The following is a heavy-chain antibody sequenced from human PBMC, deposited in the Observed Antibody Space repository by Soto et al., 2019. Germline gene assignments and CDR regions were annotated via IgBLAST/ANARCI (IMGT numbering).Heavy chain of an antibody. D-gene: IGHD3-10*01. CDR3: ARDPRGMVRTSDGMDV. Sequence: GESLKISCKGSGYSFTSYWIGWVRQMPGKGLEWMGIIYPGDSDTRYSPSFQGQVTISADKSSSTAYLQWSSLKASDTAMYYCARDPRGMVRTSDGMDVWGQGTTVTVSS. CDR2: IYPGDSDT. J-gene: IGHJ6*02. CDR1: GYSFTSYW. V-gene: IGHV5-51*01.